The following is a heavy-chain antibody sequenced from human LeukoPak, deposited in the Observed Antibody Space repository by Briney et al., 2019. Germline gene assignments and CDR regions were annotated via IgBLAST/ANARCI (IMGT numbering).Heavy chain of an antibody. CDR1: GGSISSGGYY. V-gene: IGHV4-31*03. CDR2: IYYSGST. Sequence: SETLSLTCTVSGGSISSGGYYWSWIRQHPGKGLEWIGYIYYSGSTYYNPSLKSRVTISVDTSKNQFSLKLSSVTAADTAVYYCARGPYYDFWSGYFDYWGQGTLVIVSS. CDR3: ARGPYYDFWSGYFDY. J-gene: IGHJ4*02. D-gene: IGHD3-3*01.